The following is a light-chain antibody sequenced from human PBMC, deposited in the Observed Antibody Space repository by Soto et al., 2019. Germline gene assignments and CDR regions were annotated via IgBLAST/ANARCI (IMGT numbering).Light chain of an antibody. CDR3: AAWDASLDGYV. CDR1: SSNLGDNT. V-gene: IGLV1-44*01. Sequence: QSVLTQPPSASGTPGQRVTISCSTSSSNLGDNTVNWYQHVPGTAPKLLIYSYDQRPSGVPDRFSGSKSGTSASLAISGLQCEDEADYYCAAWDASLDGYVFGTGTKVTVL. J-gene: IGLJ1*01. CDR2: SYD.